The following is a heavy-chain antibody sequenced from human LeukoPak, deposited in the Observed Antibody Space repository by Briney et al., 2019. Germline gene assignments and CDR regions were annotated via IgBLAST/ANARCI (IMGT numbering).Heavy chain of an antibody. J-gene: IGHJ5*02. Sequence: ASVKVSCKASGYTFTGYYMHWVRQAPGQGLEWMGRINPNSGGTNYAQKFQGRVTMTRDTSISTAYMELSRLRSDDTAVYYCARTRPVQLQYNWFHPWAQGTLVTVSS. V-gene: IGHV1-2*06. CDR1: GYTFTGYY. D-gene: IGHD2-2*01. CDR3: ARTRPVQLQYNWFHP. CDR2: INPNSGGT.